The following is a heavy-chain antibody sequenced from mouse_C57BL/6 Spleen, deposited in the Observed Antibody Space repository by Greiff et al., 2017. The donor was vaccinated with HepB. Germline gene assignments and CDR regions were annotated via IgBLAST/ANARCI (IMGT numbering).Heavy chain of an antibody. V-gene: IGHV5-17*01. CDR1: GFTFSDYG. D-gene: IGHD3-2*02. CDR3: ARRRIGSGYAMDY. CDR2: ISSGSSTI. J-gene: IGHJ4*01. Sequence: EVKLVESGGGLVKPGGSLTLSCAASGFTFSDYGMHWVRQAPAKGLEWVAYISSGSSTIYYADTVKGRFTISRDNAKNTLFLQMTSLRSEDTAMYYCARRRIGSGYAMDYWGQGTSVTVSS.